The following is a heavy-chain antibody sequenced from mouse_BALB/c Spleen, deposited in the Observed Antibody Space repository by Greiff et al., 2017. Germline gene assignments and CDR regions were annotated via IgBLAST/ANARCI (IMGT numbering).Heavy chain of an antibody. CDR2: ISNLAYSI. Sequence: EVKVVESGGGLVQPGGSRKLSCAASGFTFSDYGMAWVRQAPGKGPEWVAFISNLAYSIYYADTVTGRFTISRENAKNTLYLEMSSLRSEDTAMYYCARELGRGGYAMDYWGQGTSVTVSS. V-gene: IGHV5-15*02. CDR1: GFTFSDYG. J-gene: IGHJ4*01. D-gene: IGHD4-1*01. CDR3: ARELGRGGYAMDY.